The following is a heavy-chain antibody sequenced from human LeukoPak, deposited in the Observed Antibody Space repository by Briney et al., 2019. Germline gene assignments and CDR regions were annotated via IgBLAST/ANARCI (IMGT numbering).Heavy chain of an antibody. CDR3: ARLWSTDCSGGTCPHQPNY. CDR2: INYSGGT. J-gene: IGHJ4*02. CDR1: GASITNSAHH. Sequence: SETLSLTCTVSGASITNSAHHWGWIRQPPGKGLEWIGSINYSGGTHYNPSLKSRVTISADKSKNQSSLKLRSVTAADTAVYYCARLWSTDCSGGTCPHQPNYWGQGILVTVSS. D-gene: IGHD2-15*01. V-gene: IGHV4-39*01.